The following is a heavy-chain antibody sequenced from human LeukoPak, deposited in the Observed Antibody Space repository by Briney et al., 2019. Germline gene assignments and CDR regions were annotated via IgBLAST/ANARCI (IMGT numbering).Heavy chain of an antibody. CDR1: GFTFSGYW. J-gene: IGHJ4*02. Sequence: GGSLRLSCAASGFTFSGYWTHWVRQAPGKGLMWVSRVNSDGSSTSYADVVKGRFTVSRDNTKNTVYLQMNSLRAEDTAVYYCVRDAYDSSGFYRDYWGQGTLVTVSS. D-gene: IGHD3-22*01. V-gene: IGHV3-74*01. CDR3: VRDAYDSSGFYRDY. CDR2: VNSDGSST.